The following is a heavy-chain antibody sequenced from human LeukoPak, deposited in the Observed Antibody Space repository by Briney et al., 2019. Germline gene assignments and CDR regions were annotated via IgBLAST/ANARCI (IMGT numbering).Heavy chain of an antibody. CDR2: IFYSGST. V-gene: IGHV4-59*01. D-gene: IGHD5-18*01. CDR1: GGSINSYY. CDR3: ARGTAVVTFNY. Sequence: PSETLSLTCTVSGGSINSYYWSWIRQPPGMSLEWIGYIFYSGSTKYNPSLKSRVTISVDRSNNQFSLKLRSATAADTAVYYCARGTAVVTFNYWSQGSLVTVSS. J-gene: IGHJ4*02.